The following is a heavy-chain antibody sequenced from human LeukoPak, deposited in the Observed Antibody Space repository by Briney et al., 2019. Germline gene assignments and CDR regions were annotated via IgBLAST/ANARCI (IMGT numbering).Heavy chain of an antibody. V-gene: IGHV4-30-4*01. D-gene: IGHD3-22*01. Sequence: SETLSLTCTVSGGSISSGDYYWSWLRQPPGKGLEWIGYIYYSGSTYYNPSLKSRVTISVDTSKNQFSLKLSSVTAADTAVYYCARQESDYYDSSGYYGFDYWGQGTLVTVSS. CDR2: IYYSGST. J-gene: IGHJ4*02. CDR3: ARQESDYYDSSGYYGFDY. CDR1: GGSISSGDYY.